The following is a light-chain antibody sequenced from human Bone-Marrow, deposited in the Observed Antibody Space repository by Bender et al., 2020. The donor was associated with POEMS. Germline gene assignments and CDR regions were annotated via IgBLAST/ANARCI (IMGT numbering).Light chain of an antibody. J-gene: IGLJ2*01. Sequence: QSALTQPASVSESPGQSITISCTGSSSDIGDFNYVSWYKQHPGKAPELVIFDVSNRPSGVSDRFSGSKSGNTASLTVSGLRAEDEGIYYCSSYITTTTYVVFGGGTELTVL. CDR2: DVS. CDR3: SSYITTTTYVV. V-gene: IGLV2-14*03. CDR1: SSDIGDFNY.